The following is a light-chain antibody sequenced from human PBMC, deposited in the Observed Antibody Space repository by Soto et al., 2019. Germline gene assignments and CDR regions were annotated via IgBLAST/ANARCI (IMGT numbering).Light chain of an antibody. V-gene: IGKV3-15*01. CDR2: GAS. CDR1: QSVSSY. CDR3: QQYNNCLST. J-gene: IGKJ1*01. Sequence: EIVMTQSPATLSVSPGERATLSCRASQSVSSYLAWYQQKPGQAPRLLIYGASTRATGIPARFSGSGSGTEFTLTISSLQSEDFADYYCQQYNNCLSTFGQGTKVVVK.